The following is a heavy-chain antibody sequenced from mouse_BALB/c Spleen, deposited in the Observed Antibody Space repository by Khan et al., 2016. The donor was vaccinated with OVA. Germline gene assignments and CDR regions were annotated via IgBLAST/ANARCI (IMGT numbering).Heavy chain of an antibody. CDR1: GFNIKDYY. CDR3: NTGDGYSAWFAY. D-gene: IGHD2-3*01. J-gene: IGHJ3*01. Sequence: VQLQRSGAELVRSGASVKLSCTASGFNIKDYYMHWVKQRPEQGLEWIGWIDPENGDTEYAPQFQDKATMTADTSSNTAYLQLSSLTSEDTAVYYCNTGDGYSAWFAYWGQGTLVTVSA. V-gene: IGHV14-4*02. CDR2: IDPENGDT.